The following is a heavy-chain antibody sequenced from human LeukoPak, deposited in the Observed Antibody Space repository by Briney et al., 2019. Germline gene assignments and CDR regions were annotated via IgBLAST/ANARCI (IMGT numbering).Heavy chain of an antibody. CDR3: AKQRDYYDSSGYYRGYYFDY. Sequence: GGSLRLSCAASGFIFSDHYMDWVRQAPGKGLEWVSSISGSSTRTYYADSVKGRFTVSRGNPKNTLYLQMNSLRAEDTAVYYCAKQRDYYDSSGYYRGYYFDYWGQGTLVTVSS. CDR2: ISGSSTRT. D-gene: IGHD3-22*01. J-gene: IGHJ4*02. V-gene: IGHV3-23*01. CDR1: GFIFSDHY.